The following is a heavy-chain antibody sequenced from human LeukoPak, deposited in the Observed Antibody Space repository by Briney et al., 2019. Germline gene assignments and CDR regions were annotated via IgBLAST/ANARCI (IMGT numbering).Heavy chain of an antibody. V-gene: IGHV3-48*02. CDR1: GFTFSSYS. J-gene: IGHJ4*02. D-gene: IGHD2-2*01. CDR2: ISSSSSTI. CDR3: ARDHCSSTSCYFSDDY. Sequence: GGSLRLSCAASGFTFSSYSMNWVRQAPGKGLEWVSYISSSSSTIYYADSVKGRFTISRDNAKNSLYLQMSSLRDEDTAVYYCARDHCSSTSCYFSDDYWGQGTLVTVSS.